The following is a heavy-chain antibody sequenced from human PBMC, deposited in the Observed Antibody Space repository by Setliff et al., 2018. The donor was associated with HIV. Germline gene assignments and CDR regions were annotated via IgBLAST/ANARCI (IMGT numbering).Heavy chain of an antibody. CDR3: AKGRAYGDLYYYYGMDV. J-gene: IGHJ6*02. Sequence: GGSLRLSCAASGFTFSTYGMNWVRQAPGKGLEWVALISYDGTNKYYADSVKGRFTISRDTSKNTLYLQMNSLRAEDTAMYYCAKGRAYGDLYYYYGMDVWGQGTTVTSP. CDR2: ISYDGTNK. CDR1: GFTFSTYG. D-gene: IGHD4-17*01. V-gene: IGHV3-30*18.